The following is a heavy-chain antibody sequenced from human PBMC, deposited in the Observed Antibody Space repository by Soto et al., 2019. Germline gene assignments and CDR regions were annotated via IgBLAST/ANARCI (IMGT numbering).Heavy chain of an antibody. V-gene: IGHV3-30*09. CDR2: ISHEGSNE. J-gene: IGHJ4*02. D-gene: IGHD2-15*01. CDR1: GLTFSDFA. CDR3: ARDQVVKQLFNLFDY. Sequence: GGSLRLSCAASGLTFSDFAMHWVRQAPGKGLDWVALISHEGSNEYYAESVKGRFAISRDNSKSTLYLQMDSLRAEDTAVYYCARDQVVKQLFNLFDYWGQGTLVTVSS.